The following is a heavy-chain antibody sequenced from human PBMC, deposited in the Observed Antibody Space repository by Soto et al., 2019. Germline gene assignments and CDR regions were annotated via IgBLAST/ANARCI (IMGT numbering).Heavy chain of an antibody. Sequence: QLHLQESGPGLVKLSETLSLSGTVSGGSVSSSSFYWGWLRQPPGKGLDFIGSIYYSGTTYYNPSLKSRITISVDTSKNQFSLKLISVTAADTAVYYCAVVDSTGNWFDPWGQGALVTVSS. D-gene: IGHD3-22*01. J-gene: IGHJ5*02. CDR3: AVVDSTGNWFDP. CDR2: IYYSGTT. CDR1: GGSVSSSSFY. V-gene: IGHV4-39*01.